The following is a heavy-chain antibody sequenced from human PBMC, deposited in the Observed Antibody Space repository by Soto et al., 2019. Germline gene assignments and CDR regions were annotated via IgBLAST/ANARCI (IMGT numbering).Heavy chain of an antibody. J-gene: IGHJ3*02. CDR2: IKQDGSEK. CDR3: AGAGGPDAFDI. V-gene: IGHV3-7*01. Sequence: EVQLVESGGGLVQPGGSLRLSCAASGFTFSSYWMSWVRQAPGKGLEWVANIKQDGSEKYYVDSVKGRFTISRDNAKNSLYLQMNSLRAEDTAVYYCAGAGGPDAFDIWGQGTMVTVSS. CDR1: GFTFSSYW. D-gene: IGHD2-15*01.